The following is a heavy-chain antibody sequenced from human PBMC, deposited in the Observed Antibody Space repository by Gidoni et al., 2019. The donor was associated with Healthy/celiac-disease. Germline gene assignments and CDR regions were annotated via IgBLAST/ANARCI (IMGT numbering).Heavy chain of an antibody. Sequence: QVQLVQSGAEVKKPGASVQVSCKASGYTFTSYYLHWVRQAPGQGLEWMGIINPSGGSTSYAQNFQGRFTMTRDTSTSTVYMELSSLRSEDTAVYYCARDNGYGDYGVGDYWGQGTLVTVSS. CDR3: ARDNGYGDYGVGDY. V-gene: IGHV1-46*01. D-gene: IGHD4-17*01. CDR2: INPSGGST. CDR1: GYTFTSYY. J-gene: IGHJ4*02.